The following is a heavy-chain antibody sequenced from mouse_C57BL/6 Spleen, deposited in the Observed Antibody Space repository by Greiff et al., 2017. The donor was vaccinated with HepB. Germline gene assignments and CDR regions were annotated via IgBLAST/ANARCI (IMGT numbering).Heavy chain of an antibody. J-gene: IGHJ4*01. D-gene: IGHD1-1*01. V-gene: IGHV14-4*01. CDR2: IDPENGDT. Sequence: VHVKQSGAELVRPGASVKLSCTASGFNIKDDYMHWVKQRPEQGLEWIGWIDPENGDTEYASKFQGKATITADTSSNTAYLQLSSLTSEDTAVYYCTTAYYYGSRGAMDYWGQGTSVTVSS. CDR1: GFNIKDDY. CDR3: TTAYYYGSRGAMDY.